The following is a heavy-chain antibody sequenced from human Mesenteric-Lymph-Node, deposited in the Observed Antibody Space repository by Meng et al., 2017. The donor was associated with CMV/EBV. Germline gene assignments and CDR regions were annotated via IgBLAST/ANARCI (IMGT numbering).Heavy chain of an antibody. CDR3: ARDWGRGSSYSPYYYYGMDV. J-gene: IGHJ6*02. V-gene: IGHV4-59*01. CDR2: IYYSGST. CDR1: GGSISSYY. Sequence: SETLSLTCTVSGGSISSYYWSWIRQPPGEGLEWIGYIYYSGSTNYNPSLKSRVTISVDTSKNQFSRKLSSVTAADTAVYYCARDWGRGSSYSPYYYYGMDVWGQGTTVTAP. D-gene: IGHD1-26*01.